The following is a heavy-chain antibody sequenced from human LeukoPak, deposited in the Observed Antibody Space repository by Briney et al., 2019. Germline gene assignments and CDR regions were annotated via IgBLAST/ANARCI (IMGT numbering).Heavy chain of an antibody. CDR3: ARDNMGYSYGLYYYYMDV. CDR1: GFTVSSNY. J-gene: IGHJ6*03. D-gene: IGHD5-18*01. CDR2: IYSGGST. Sequence: PGGSLRLSCAASGFTVSSNYMSWVRQAPGEGLEWVSVIYSGGSTYYADSVKGRFTISRDNSKNTLYLQMNSLRAEDTAVYYCARDNMGYSYGLYYYYMDVWGKGTTVTISS. V-gene: IGHV3-66*01.